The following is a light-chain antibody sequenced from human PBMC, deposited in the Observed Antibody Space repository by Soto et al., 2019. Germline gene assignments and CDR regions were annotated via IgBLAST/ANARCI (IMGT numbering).Light chain of an antibody. CDR1: RSNIGSNY. CDR2: RNN. Sequence: QAVLTQPPSASGTPGQRVTFSCSGGRSNIGSNYVFWYQQFPGTAPKLVIYRNNQRPSGVPDRFSGSKSGTSASLAISGLRSEDEADYYCTSWDDSLYHVVFGGGTKPTVL. CDR3: TSWDDSLYHVV. V-gene: IGLV1-47*01. J-gene: IGLJ2*01.